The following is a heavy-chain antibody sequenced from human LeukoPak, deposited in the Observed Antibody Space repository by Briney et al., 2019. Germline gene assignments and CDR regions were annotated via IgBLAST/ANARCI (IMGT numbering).Heavy chain of an antibody. J-gene: IGHJ4*02. CDR3: ARGPPYIVVVTAIGFFDY. CDR2: INHSGST. CDR1: GGSISSSSYY. Sequence: SETLSLTCTVSGGSISSSSYYWGWIRQSPGKGLEWIGEINHSGSTNYNPSLKSRVTISIDTSKNQFSLKLSSVTAADTAVYYCARGPPYIVVVTAIGFFDYWGQGTLVTVSS. V-gene: IGHV4-39*07. D-gene: IGHD2-21*02.